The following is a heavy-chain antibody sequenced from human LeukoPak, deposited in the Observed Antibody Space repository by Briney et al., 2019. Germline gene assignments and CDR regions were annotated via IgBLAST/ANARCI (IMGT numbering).Heavy chain of an antibody. V-gene: IGHV3-21*01. J-gene: IGHJ4*02. CDR1: GFTFSSSV. CDR3: ARDLYYDSSGSI. CDR2: ISSSSSYI. D-gene: IGHD3-22*01. Sequence: GGSLRLSCAASGFTFSSSVMSWVRQAPGKGLEWVSSISSSSSYIYYADSVKGRFTISRDNAKNSLYLQMNSLRAEDTAVYYCARDLYYDSSGSIWGQGTLVTVSS.